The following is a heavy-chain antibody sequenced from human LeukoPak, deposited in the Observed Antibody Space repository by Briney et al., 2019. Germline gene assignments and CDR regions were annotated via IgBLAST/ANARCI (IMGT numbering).Heavy chain of an antibody. CDR3: PKTYDILTDYPYYFDY. Sequence: GGSLRLSCVASGFTFSNSTMNWVRQAPGKGLEWVSGISGNGGTTYLADSVKGRFTISRDNSKNTLYLQMNSLRAEDTAVYYCPKTYDILTDYPYYFDYWGQGTLVTVSS. CDR2: ISGNGGTT. CDR1: GFTFSNST. V-gene: IGHV3-23*01. D-gene: IGHD3-9*01. J-gene: IGHJ4*02.